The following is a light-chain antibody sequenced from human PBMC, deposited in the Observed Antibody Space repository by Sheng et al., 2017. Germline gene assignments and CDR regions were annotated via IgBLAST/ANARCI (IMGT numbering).Light chain of an antibody. CDR1: QSVTSY. Sequence: EIVLTQSPGTLSLSPGARATLSCRASQSVTSYLAWYQQKPGQAPRLLIYDVSNRATGIPARFSGSGSGTDFTLTISSLEPEDFAVYYCQQRSNWPLTFGGGTKVEIK. J-gene: IGKJ4*01. CDR3: QQRSNWPLT. CDR2: DVS. V-gene: IGKV3-11*01.